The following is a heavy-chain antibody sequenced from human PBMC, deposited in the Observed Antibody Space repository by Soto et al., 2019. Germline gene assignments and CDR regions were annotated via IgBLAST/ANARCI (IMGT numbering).Heavy chain of an antibody. CDR3: ARRVRGSGSSAGDWFDP. Sequence: QLQLQESGPGLVKPSETLSLTCTVSGGSISSSSYYWGWIRQPPGKGLEWIGSIYYSGSTYYNPSLKSRATISGDTSKNQFSLKLSSVTAADTAVYYCARRVRGSGSSAGDWFDPWGQGTLVTVSS. CDR1: GGSISSSSYY. V-gene: IGHV4-39*01. D-gene: IGHD3-10*01. CDR2: IYYSGST. J-gene: IGHJ5*02.